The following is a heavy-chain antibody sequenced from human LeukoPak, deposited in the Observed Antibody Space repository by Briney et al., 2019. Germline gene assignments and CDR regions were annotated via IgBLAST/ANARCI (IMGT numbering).Heavy chain of an antibody. Sequence: PGGSLRLSCAASGFTFSSYSMNWVRQAPGKGLEWVSSISSSSSYIYYADSVKGRFTISRDNAKNSLYLQMNSLRAEDTAVYYCARDSSGINWFDPWGQGTLVTVSS. CDR3: ARDSSGINWFDP. V-gene: IGHV3-21*01. CDR2: ISSSSSYI. J-gene: IGHJ5*02. CDR1: GFTFSSYS. D-gene: IGHD6-19*01.